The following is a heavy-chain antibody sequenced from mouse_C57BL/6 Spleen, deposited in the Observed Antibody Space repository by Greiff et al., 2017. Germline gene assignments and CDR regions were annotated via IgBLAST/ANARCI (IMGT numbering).Heavy chain of an antibody. V-gene: IGHV3-6*01. CDR1: GYSITSGYY. Sequence: VQLQQSGPGLVKPSQSLSLTCSVTGYSITSGYYWNWIRQFPGNKLEWMGYISYDGSNNYNPSLKNRISITRDTSKNQFFLKLNSVTTEDTATYYCAREANWDVGYFDYWGQGTTLTVSS. D-gene: IGHD4-1*01. J-gene: IGHJ2*01. CDR3: AREANWDVGYFDY. CDR2: ISYDGSN.